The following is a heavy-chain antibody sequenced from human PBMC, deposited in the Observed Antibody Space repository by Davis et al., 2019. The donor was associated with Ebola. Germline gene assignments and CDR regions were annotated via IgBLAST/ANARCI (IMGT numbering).Heavy chain of an antibody. CDR3: AKDRHRHEFDSRLDY. D-gene: IGHD3-22*01. V-gene: IGHV3-30*18. Sequence: GESLKISCAASGFTFRNYGMHWVRQAPGKGLEWVAVISYVGTNQWYADSVKGRFTISRDNSKDTLYLQMHSLRPEDTAVYCAKDRHRHEFDSRLDYWGQGTLVTVSS. J-gene: IGHJ4*02. CDR2: ISYVGTNQ. CDR1: GFTFRNYG.